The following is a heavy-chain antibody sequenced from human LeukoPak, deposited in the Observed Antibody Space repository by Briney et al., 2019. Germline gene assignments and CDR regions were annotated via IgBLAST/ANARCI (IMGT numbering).Heavy chain of an antibody. Sequence: SETLSLTCAVSGYSISSGYYWGWIRQPPGKSLEWIGSIYHSGSTYYNPSLKSRVPISVDTSKNQFSLKLRSVTAADTAVYYCARVAVRGVIFDYWGQGTLVTVSS. J-gene: IGHJ4*02. CDR2: IYHSGST. V-gene: IGHV4-38-2*01. D-gene: IGHD3-10*01. CDR1: GYSISSGYY. CDR3: ARVAVRGVIFDY.